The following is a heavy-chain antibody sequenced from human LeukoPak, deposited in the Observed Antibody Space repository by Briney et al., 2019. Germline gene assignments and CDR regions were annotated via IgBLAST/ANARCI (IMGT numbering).Heavy chain of an antibody. D-gene: IGHD1-14*01. V-gene: IGHV3-30*18. CDR1: GFTFSSYG. CDR3: PKGWGTLDY. CDR2: ISYDGSNK. J-gene: IGHJ4*02. Sequence: GRSLRLSCAASGFTFSSYGMHWVRQAPGKGLEWVAVISYDGSNKYYADSVKGRFTISRDNSKNTLYLQMNSLRAEDTAVYYCPKGWGTLDYWGQGTLVTVSS.